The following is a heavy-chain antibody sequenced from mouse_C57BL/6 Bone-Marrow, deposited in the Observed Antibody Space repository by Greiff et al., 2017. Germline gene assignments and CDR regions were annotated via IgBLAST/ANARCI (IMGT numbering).Heavy chain of an antibody. CDR3: AKHEGYSNYMAWFAY. Sequence: VQLVESGPGLVAPSQSLSITCTVSGFSLTSYGVDWVRQPPGKGLEWLGVICGGGSTTYNSALMSRLSICKDNSKSQVFLKMNSLQTDDTAMYYCAKHEGYSNYMAWFAYWGQGTRVTVTA. CDR1: GFSLTSYG. J-gene: IGHJ3*01. CDR2: ICGGGST. D-gene: IGHD2-5*01. V-gene: IGHV2-9*01.